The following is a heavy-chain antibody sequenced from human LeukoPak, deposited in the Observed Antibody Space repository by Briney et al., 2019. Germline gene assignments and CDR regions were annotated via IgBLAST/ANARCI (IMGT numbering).Heavy chain of an antibody. CDR1: GFTFNSYA. CDR2: INGNGGST. Sequence: GGSLRLSCAASGFTFNSYAMIWVRQAPGKGLEWVSVINGNGGSTYYADSVKGRFTMSRDSFKSTLYLQMNSLRAEDTAIYYCAKGLSTYSSSSPDYWGQGTLVTVSS. D-gene: IGHD6-6*01. V-gene: IGHV3-23*01. J-gene: IGHJ4*02. CDR3: AKGLSTYSSSSPDY.